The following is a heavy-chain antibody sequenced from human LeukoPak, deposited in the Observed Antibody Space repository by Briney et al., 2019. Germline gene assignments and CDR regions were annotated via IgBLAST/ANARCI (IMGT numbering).Heavy chain of an antibody. V-gene: IGHV4-39*01. CDR3: ARGGGKQWLVKEGPFDY. CDR2: IYYSGST. CDR1: GGSISSSSYY. J-gene: IGHJ4*02. D-gene: IGHD6-19*01. Sequence: SETLSLTCTVSGGSISSSSYYWGWIRQPPGKGLEWIGSIYYSGSTYYNPSLKSRVTISVDTSKNQFSLKLSSVTAADTAVYYCARGGGKQWLVKEGPFDYWGQGTLVTVSS.